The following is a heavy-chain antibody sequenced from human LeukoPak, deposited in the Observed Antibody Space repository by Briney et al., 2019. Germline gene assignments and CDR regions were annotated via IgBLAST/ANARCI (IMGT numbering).Heavy chain of an antibody. D-gene: IGHD3-10*01. J-gene: IGHJ4*02. Sequence: ASVKVSCKASGYTFTSYGILWVRQAPGQGLEWMGWISAYNGNTNYAQKLQGRVTMTTDTSTSTAYMELRSLRSDDTAVYYCARYTYCGSGNFGSSYWGQGTLVTVSS. CDR1: GYTFTSYG. CDR3: ARYTYCGSGNFGSSY. CDR2: ISAYNGNT. V-gene: IGHV1-18*01.